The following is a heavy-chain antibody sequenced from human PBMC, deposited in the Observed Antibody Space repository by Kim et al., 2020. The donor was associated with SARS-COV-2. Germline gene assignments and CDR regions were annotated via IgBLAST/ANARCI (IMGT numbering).Heavy chain of an antibody. CDR3: ARGSSSWYFRFDP. D-gene: IGHD6-13*01. J-gene: IGHJ5*02. CDR1: GGSFSGYY. Sequence: SETLSLTCAVYGGSFSGYYWSWIRQPPGKGLEWIGEINHSGSTNYNPSLKSRVTISVDTSKNQFSLKLSSVTAADTAVYYCARGSSSWYFRFDPWGQGTL. V-gene: IGHV4-34*01. CDR2: INHSGST.